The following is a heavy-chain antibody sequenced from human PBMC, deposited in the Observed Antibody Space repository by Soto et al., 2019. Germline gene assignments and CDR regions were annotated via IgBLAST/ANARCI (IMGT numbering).Heavy chain of an antibody. CDR2: TFYSGNT. CDR1: GASMTKNNHY. Sequence: SETLSLTCTVSGASMTKNNHYWAWIRQPPGKGLEWIVTTFYSGNTYYNPSLKSRVTVSVDTSNNHFSLKLSSVTAADSAVYFCVRHRLWSSSSGPFGMDVWGQETTVTVSS. CDR3: VRHRLWSSSSGPFGMDV. D-gene: IGHD6-6*01. J-gene: IGHJ6*02. V-gene: IGHV4-39*01.